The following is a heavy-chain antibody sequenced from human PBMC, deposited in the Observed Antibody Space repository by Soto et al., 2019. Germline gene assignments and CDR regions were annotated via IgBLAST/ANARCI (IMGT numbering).Heavy chain of an antibody. CDR1: GFTVSSNY. J-gene: IGHJ4*02. Sequence: PGGSLRLSCAASGFTVSSNYLTWVRQAPGKGLKWVSVLYPDGRAYYADSVKGRFTISTDNSKNSVYLQMNTLRAEDTAVYYCARGLGRDYHDNRDYSNRGYFHLDYWGQGALVTVSS. CDR2: LYPDGRA. V-gene: IGHV3-53*01. CDR3: ARGLGRDYHDNRDYSNRGYFHLDY. D-gene: IGHD3-22*01.